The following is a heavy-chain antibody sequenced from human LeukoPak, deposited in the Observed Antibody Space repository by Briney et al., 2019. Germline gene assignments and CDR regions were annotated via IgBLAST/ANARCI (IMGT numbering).Heavy chain of an antibody. Sequence: GASVKVSCKASGGTFSSYAISWVRQAPGQGLGWMGGIIPIFGTANYAQKFQGRVTITTDESTSTAYMELSSLRSEDTAVYYCARGAITGTTFYYYYMDVWGKGTTVTVSS. V-gene: IGHV1-69*05. J-gene: IGHJ6*03. CDR2: IIPIFGTA. CDR3: ARGAITGTTFYYYYMDV. CDR1: GGTFSSYA. D-gene: IGHD1-7*01.